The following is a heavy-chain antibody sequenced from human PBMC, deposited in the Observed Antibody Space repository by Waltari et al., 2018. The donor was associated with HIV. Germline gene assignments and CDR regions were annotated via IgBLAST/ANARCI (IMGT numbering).Heavy chain of an antibody. J-gene: IGHJ4*02. CDR2: VNRSGNI. D-gene: IGHD2-15*01. V-gene: IGHV4-34*01. CDR1: GASFSGYY. CDR3: SREGYGGNPANDCDC. Sequence: QVQLQQSGAGLLKPSETLSLTCTVSGASFSGYYWSWIRQPPRQGLEWIGEVNRSGNINYNPSLKSRLIRSVDTSKSQFSLRLKSVAAADTAVYYCSREGYGGNPANDCDCWGQGTLVSVSS.